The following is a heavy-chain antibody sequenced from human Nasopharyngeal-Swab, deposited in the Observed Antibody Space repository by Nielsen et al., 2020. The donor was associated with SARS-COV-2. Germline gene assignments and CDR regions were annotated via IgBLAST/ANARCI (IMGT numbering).Heavy chain of an antibody. D-gene: IGHD1-7*01. V-gene: IGHV3-21*05. CDR2: ISSSSSYI. CDR3: ARLLELPDY. CDR1: GFTFSSYS. Sequence: GESLKISCAASGFTFSSYSMNWVRQAPGKGLEWVSYISSSSSYIYYADSVKGRFTISRDNSKNTLYLQMNSLRAEDTAVYYCARLLELPDYWGQGTLVTVSS. J-gene: IGHJ4*02.